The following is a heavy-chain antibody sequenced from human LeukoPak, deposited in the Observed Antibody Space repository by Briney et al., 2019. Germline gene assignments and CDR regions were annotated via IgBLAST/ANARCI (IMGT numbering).Heavy chain of an antibody. CDR2: IYGGDST. V-gene: IGHV3-66*01. CDR3: ASLSWGLGDDY. J-gene: IGHJ4*02. Sequence: GGSLRLSCAASGFTVSNNYMSWVRQPPGKRPEWVSVIYGGDSTYYADSVKGRFTISRDNSKNTVYLQMNNVRADDTAVYYCASLSWGLGDDYWGQGTLVTVSS. D-gene: IGHD1-26*01. CDR1: GFTVSNNY.